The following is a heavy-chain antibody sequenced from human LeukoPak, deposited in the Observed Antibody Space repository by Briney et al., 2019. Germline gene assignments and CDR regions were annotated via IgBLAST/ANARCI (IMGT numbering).Heavy chain of an antibody. CDR1: GFSFITYA. V-gene: IGHV3-23*01. CDR2: IGNGGGST. D-gene: IGHD4/OR15-4a*01. CDR3: ARGFRPGASNSPFDY. J-gene: IGHJ4*02. Sequence: PGGSLRLSCAASGFSFITYAMSWVRQVPGKGLEWVSGIGNGGGSTYYADSVKGRFTISRDNSKNTLYLQMNSLRAEDTAIYYCARGFRPGASNSPFDYWGQGTLVTVSS.